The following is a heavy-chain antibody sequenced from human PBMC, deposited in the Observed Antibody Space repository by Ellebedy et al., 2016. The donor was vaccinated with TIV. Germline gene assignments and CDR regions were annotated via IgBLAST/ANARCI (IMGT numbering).Heavy chain of an antibody. Sequence: SETLSLXXAVYGGSFSGYYWSWIRQPPGKGLEWIGEINHSGSTNYNPSLKSRVTISVDTSKNQFSLKLSSVTAADTAVYYCARLLTYYDYVWGSYRRLSFDYWGQGTLVTVSS. V-gene: IGHV4-34*01. D-gene: IGHD3-16*02. CDR3: ARLLTYYDYVWGSYRRLSFDY. CDR1: GGSFSGYY. CDR2: INHSGST. J-gene: IGHJ4*02.